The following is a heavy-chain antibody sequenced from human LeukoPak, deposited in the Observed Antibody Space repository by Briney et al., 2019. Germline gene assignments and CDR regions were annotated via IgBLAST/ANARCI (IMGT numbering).Heavy chain of an antibody. CDR1: GDTFSSYA. CDR2: IIPIFGTA. V-gene: IGHV1-69*13. D-gene: IGHD6-19*01. Sequence: GASVKVSCKASGDTFSSYAISWVRQAPGQGLEWMGGIIPIFGTANYAQKFQGRVTITPDESTSTAYMELSSLRSEDTAVYYCARGRMAGTYVFDYWGQGTLVTVSS. J-gene: IGHJ4*02. CDR3: ARGRMAGTYVFDY.